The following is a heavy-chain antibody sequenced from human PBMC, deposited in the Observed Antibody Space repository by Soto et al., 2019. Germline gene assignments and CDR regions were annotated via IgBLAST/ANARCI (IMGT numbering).Heavy chain of an antibody. J-gene: IGHJ3*02. CDR2: IYYSGST. CDR1: GGSISSYY. V-gene: IGHV4-59*01. CDR3: ALTLPYPRTATQHDAFDI. D-gene: IGHD5-18*01. Sequence: SETLSLTCPVSGGSISSYYWSWIRQPPGKGLEWIGYIYYSGSTNYNPSLKSRVTISVDTSKNQFSLKLSSVTAADTAVYYCALTLPYPRTATQHDAFDIWGQGTMVTVSS.